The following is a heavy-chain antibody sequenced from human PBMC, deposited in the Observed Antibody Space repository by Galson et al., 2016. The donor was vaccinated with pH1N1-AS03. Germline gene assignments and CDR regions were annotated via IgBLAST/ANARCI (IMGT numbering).Heavy chain of an antibody. Sequence: SLRLSCAASGFTFIAYGMHWVRQAPGKGLEWVAFIRSDGSVKYYEDSVKGRFAISRDNSNNPQSLQMNSLRPEDTAVYCCAKTVEYTSSWNPFDYWGQGALVTVSS. CDR2: IRSDGSVK. V-gene: IGHV3-30*02. D-gene: IGHD6-13*01. J-gene: IGHJ4*02. CDR3: AKTVEYTSSWNPFDY. CDR1: GFTFIAYG.